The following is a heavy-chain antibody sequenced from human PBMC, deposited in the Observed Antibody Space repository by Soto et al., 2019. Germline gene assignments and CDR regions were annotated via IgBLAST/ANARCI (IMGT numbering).Heavy chain of an antibody. V-gene: IGHV2-5*02. CDR2: IYWDDDK. Sequence: SGPTLVNPTQTLTLTGSFSGFSLSTSGVGVGWISQPPGKALEWLALIYWDDDKRYSPSLKSRLTITKDTSKNQVVLTMTNMDPVDTATYYCAHGGSGSYYNPYYFDYWGQGTLVTVSS. J-gene: IGHJ4*02. CDR3: AHGGSGSYYNPYYFDY. CDR1: GFSLSTSGVG. D-gene: IGHD3-10*01.